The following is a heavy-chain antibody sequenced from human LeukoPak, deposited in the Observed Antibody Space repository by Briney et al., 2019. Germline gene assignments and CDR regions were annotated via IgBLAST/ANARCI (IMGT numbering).Heavy chain of an antibody. J-gene: IGHJ4*02. Sequence: PSETLSLTCVVSGGSASGYYWGWIRQPPGRGLEWIGYVDYSGSTNYNPSFKSRITISVDTSRNQFSLQLSSVTAADTAVYYCARIHRYCSGGACYVLDNWGQGTLVAVSS. CDR1: GGSASGYY. CDR3: ARIHRYCSGGACYVLDN. CDR2: VDYSGST. V-gene: IGHV4-59*02. D-gene: IGHD2-15*01.